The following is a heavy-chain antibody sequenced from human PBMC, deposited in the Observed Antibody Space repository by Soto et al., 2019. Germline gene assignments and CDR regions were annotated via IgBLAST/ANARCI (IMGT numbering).Heavy chain of an antibody. Sequence: SETLSLTCTVSGGSISSYYWSWIRQPPGKGLEWIGYIYYSGSTNYNPSLKSRVTISVDTSKNQLSLKLSFVTAADTALYYCARFRIATPQRNWFDPWGQGTLVTVSS. V-gene: IGHV4-59*01. CDR1: GGSISSYY. J-gene: IGHJ5*02. CDR2: IYYSGST. CDR3: ARFRIATPQRNWFDP. D-gene: IGHD6-13*01.